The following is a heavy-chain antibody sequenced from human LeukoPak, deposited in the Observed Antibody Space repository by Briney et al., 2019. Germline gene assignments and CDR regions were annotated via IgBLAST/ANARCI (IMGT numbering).Heavy chain of an antibody. CDR1: GFTFSSYG. J-gene: IGHJ4*02. CDR2: ISYDGSNK. Sequence: GGSLRLSCAASGFTFSSYGMHWVRQAPGKGLEWVAVISYDGSNKYYADSVKGRFTISRDNSKNTLYLQMNSLRAEDTAVYYCAKDYDFWSGYDPFYYFDYWGQGTLVTVSS. CDR3: AKDYDFWSGYDPFYYFDY. V-gene: IGHV3-30*18. D-gene: IGHD3-3*01.